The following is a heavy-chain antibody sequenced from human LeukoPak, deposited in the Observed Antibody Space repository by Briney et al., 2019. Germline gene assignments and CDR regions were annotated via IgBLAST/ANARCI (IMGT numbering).Heavy chain of an antibody. J-gene: IGHJ4*02. CDR2: IYYIGST. CDR3: ARVSPMFTIFDQ. D-gene: IGHD3-16*01. CDR1: GGSISSYY. Sequence: SETLSLTCTVSGGSISSYYWSWIRQPPGKGLEWIGYIYYIGSTNYNPSLKSRVTISLDTSNNQFSLKLNSVTPADTAVYYCARVSPMFTIFDQWGQGTLVTVPP. V-gene: IGHV4-59*01.